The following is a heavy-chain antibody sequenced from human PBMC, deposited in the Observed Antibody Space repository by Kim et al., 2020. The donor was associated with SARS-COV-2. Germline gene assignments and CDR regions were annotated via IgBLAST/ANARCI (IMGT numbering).Heavy chain of an antibody. CDR1: GFTFSSYA. J-gene: IGHJ6*02. CDR3: ASRGGDTAMTHYYYGMDV. V-gene: IGHV3-30*04. CDR2: ISYDGSNK. Sequence: GGSLRLSCAASGFTFSSYAMHWVRQAPGKGLEWVAVISYDGSNKYYADSVKGRFTISRDNSKNTLYLQMNSLRAEDTAVYYCASRGGDTAMTHYYYGMDVWGQGTTVTVSS. D-gene: IGHD5-18*01.